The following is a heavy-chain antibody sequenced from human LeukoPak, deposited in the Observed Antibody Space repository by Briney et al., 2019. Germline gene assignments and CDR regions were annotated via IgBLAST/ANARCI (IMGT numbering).Heavy chain of an antibody. J-gene: IGHJ4*02. CDR1: GGSISSYY. D-gene: IGHD6-13*01. CDR3: ARAGDLAAAGAQGY. CDR2: IYTSGST. Sequence: SETLSLTCTVSGGSISSYYWSWIRQPAGKGLEWIGRIYTSGSTNYNPSLKSRVTMSVDTSKNQFSLKPSSVTAADTAVYYCARAGDLAAAGAQGYWGQGTLVTVSS. V-gene: IGHV4-4*07.